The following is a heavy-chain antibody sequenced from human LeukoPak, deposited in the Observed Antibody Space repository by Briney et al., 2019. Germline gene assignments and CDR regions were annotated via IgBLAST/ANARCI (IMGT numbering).Heavy chain of an antibody. J-gene: IGHJ4*02. CDR1: GFTFSSYG. CDR2: ISKDESQR. V-gene: IGHV3-30-3*01. CDR3: ARDYWWNYDY. Sequence: GGSLRLSCAASGFTFSSYGMHWVRQAPGKGLEWVAVISKDESQRYYADSVKGRFTISRDNSKNTVYLQMTTLRVEDTAVYYCARDYWWNYDYWGQGTLVSVSS. D-gene: IGHD1-7*01.